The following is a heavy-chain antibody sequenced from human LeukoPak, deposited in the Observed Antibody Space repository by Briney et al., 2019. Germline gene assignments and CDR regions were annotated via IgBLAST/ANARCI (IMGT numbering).Heavy chain of an antibody. CDR2: IYSGGST. CDR1: GFTVSTNY. V-gene: IGHV3-53*01. CDR3: TRAVSSNHPPDS. J-gene: IGHJ4*02. D-gene: IGHD2-2*01. Sequence: PGGSLRLSCAASGFTVSTNYMSWVRQAPGKGLEWVSLIYSGGSTYYADSVKGRFTIFRDNTKNTLYFQMNSLRAEDTAVYYCTRAVSSNHPPDSWGQGTLVTVSS.